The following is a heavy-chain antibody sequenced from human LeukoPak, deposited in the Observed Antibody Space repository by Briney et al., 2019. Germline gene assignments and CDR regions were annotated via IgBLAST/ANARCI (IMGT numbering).Heavy chain of an antibody. CDR3: ARGYYGSGSYPDY. CDR2: INPNSGGT. D-gene: IGHD3-10*01. J-gene: IGHJ4*02. Sequence: ASVKVSCKASGYTFTGYYMHWVRQAPGQGLEWMGWINPNSGGTNYAQKFQGRVTMTRDTSISTVYMELSRLRSEDTAVYYCARGYYGSGSYPDYWGQGTLVTVSS. CDR1: GYTFTGYY. V-gene: IGHV1-2*02.